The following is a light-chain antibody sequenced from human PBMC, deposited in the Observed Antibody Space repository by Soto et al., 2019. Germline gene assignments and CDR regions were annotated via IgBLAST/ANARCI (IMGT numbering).Light chain of an antibody. J-gene: IGLJ1*01. CDR3: SSYTSSSTYI. CDR1: SSDVGGYGY. CDR2: EVS. V-gene: IGLV2-14*01. Sequence: QSALTQPAPVSGSPGQSITVSCTGTSSDVGGYGYVSWYQQHPGKAPKLMIYEVSNRPSGVSNRFSGSKSGNTASLTISGLQAEDEADYYCSSYTSSSTYIFGTGTKVTVL.